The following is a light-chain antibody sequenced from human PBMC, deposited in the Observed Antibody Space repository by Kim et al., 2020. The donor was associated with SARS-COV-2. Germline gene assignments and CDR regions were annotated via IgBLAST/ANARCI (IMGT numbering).Light chain of an antibody. V-gene: IGLV3-19*01. CDR1: SLRSYY. CDR3: NSRDSNDNVV. Sequence: VALRQTVRITCQGDSLRSYYATWYQQKPGQAPKVAIYGKNNRPSGIPDRFSGSSSGNTASLTITGTQAGDEADYYCNSRDSNDNVVFGGGTQLTVL. CDR2: GKN. J-gene: IGLJ2*01.